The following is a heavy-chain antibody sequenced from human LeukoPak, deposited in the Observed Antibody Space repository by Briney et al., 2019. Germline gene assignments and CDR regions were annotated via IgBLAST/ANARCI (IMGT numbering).Heavy chain of an antibody. CDR3: ARKTDHQTGGDY. CDR1: GFSVSRNY. D-gene: IGHD1-1*01. CDR2: IYSGGST. V-gene: IGHV3-66*01. J-gene: IGHJ4*02. Sequence: GGSLILSCAASGFSVSRNYMTWVRQAPGEGLEWVSLIYSGGSTSYADSVKGRFTISRDSSKNTLYLQMNSLRAEDTAVYYCARKTDHQTGGDYWGQGTLVTVSS.